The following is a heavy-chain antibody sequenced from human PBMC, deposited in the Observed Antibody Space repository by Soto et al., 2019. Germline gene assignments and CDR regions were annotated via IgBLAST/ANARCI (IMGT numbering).Heavy chain of an antibody. D-gene: IGHD3-3*01. J-gene: IGHJ3*02. CDR1: GGSISSYY. V-gene: IGHV4-59*01. CDR2: IYYSGST. Sequence: PSETLSLTCTVSGGSISSYYWSWIRQPPGKGLEWIGYIYYSGSTNYNPSLKSRVTISVDTSKNQFSLKLSSVTAADTAVYYCARGIIRFLEWYRQARGAFGIWGQGTMVTVSS. CDR3: ARGIIRFLEWYRQARGAFGI.